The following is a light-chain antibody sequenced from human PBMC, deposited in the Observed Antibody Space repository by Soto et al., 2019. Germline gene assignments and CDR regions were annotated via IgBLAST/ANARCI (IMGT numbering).Light chain of an antibody. J-gene: IGKJ1*01. Sequence: DIQMPQSPSSLSASVGDIVTITCRASQSISSYLNWYQQKPGKAPKLLIYTASRLESGVPSRFSGRGSGTESTLTIRSLQPDDFATYYCKQYDTAWTCGQGTKVDIK. CDR1: QSISSY. V-gene: IGKV1-5*03. CDR3: KQYDTAWT. CDR2: TAS.